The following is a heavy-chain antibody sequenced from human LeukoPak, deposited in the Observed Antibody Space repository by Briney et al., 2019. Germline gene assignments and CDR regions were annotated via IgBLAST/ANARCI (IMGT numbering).Heavy chain of an antibody. CDR2: ISSSSSYI. V-gene: IGHV3-21*01. Sequence: GGSLRLSCAASGFTFSSYSMNWVRQAPGKGLEWVSSISSSSSYIYYADSVKGRFTISRDNAKNSLYLQMNSLRAEDTAVYYCARAEGPYIDYGDYDAFDIWGQGTMVTVSS. CDR1: GFTFSSYS. J-gene: IGHJ3*02. CDR3: ARAEGPYIDYGDYDAFDI. D-gene: IGHD4-17*01.